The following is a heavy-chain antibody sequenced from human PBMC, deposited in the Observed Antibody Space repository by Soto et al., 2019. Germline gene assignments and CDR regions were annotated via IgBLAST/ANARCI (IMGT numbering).Heavy chain of an antibody. J-gene: IGHJ4*02. CDR1: GDSVSTNSAS. V-gene: IGHV6-1*01. CDR2: TYYRSKWYT. D-gene: IGHD6-19*01. CDR3: TRGVYSSAFVGLDY. Sequence: SQTLSLTCVISGDSVSTNSASWNWIRQSPSRGLEWLGRTYYRSKWYTDYAVSVKSRITINPDTSKNQFSLLLNSVTPEDTAVYYCTRGVYSSAFVGLDYWGQGTLVTVSS.